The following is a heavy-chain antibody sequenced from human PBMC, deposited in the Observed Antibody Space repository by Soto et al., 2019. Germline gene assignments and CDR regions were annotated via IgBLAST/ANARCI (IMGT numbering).Heavy chain of an antibody. D-gene: IGHD5-12*01. V-gene: IGHV4-61*01. J-gene: IGHJ4*02. CDR1: GGSIDSASYY. CDR2: IFHSGST. Sequence: LSLTCNVSGGSIDSASYYWSWIRQPPGKGLEWIGYIFHSGSTNYNPSLKSRVTISLDMSKNQFSLNLRSVIAADTAVYYCARTRGYSGYDFGYWGQGILVTVSS. CDR3: ARTRGYSGYDFGY.